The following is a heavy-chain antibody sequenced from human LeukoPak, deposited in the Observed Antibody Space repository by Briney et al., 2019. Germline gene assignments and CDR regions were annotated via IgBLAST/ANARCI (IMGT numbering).Heavy chain of an antibody. D-gene: IGHD3-22*01. V-gene: IGHV3-30*04. CDR3: ARDNGIGYYDSSGYQSRNNHPDY. CDR1: GFTFSGYS. Sequence: PGGSLRLSCAASGFTFSGYSLHWVRQAPGKGLEWVAVISYDGSNKYYAESVEGRFTISRDNSKNTLYLQMNSLRPEDTAVYYCARDNGIGYYDSSGYQSRNNHPDYWGQGTLVTVSS. J-gene: IGHJ4*02. CDR2: ISYDGSNK.